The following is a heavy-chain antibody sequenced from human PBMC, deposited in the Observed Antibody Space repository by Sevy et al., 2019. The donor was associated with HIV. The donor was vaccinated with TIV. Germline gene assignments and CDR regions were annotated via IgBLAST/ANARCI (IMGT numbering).Heavy chain of an antibody. J-gene: IGHJ5*02. CDR1: GDSVSSNSAA. CDR3: ARDLGSSLNWFDP. V-gene: IGHV6-1*01. D-gene: IGHD6-13*01. Sequence: SRTLSLTCAISGDSVSSNSAAWIWIRQSPSRGLEWLGRTYYRSKWYNDYAVSVKSRITINPDTSKNQFSLQLNSVTPEDTAVYYCARDLGSSLNWFDPWGQGTLVTVSS. CDR2: TYYRSKWYN.